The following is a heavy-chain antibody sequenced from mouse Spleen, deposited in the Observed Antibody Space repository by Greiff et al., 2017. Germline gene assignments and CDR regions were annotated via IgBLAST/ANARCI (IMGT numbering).Heavy chain of an antibody. J-gene: IGHJ4*01. CDR1: GFTFSSYA. V-gene: IGHV5-9*04. Sequence: EVNLVESGGGLVKPGGSLKLSCAASGFTFSSYAMSWVRQTPEKRLEWVATISSGGGNTYYPDSVKGRFTISRDNAKNTLYLQMSSLKSEDTAMYYCARSYGRTGYYAMDYWGQGTSVTVSS. CDR3: ARSYGRTGYYAMDY. CDR2: ISSGGGNT. D-gene: IGHD1-1*01.